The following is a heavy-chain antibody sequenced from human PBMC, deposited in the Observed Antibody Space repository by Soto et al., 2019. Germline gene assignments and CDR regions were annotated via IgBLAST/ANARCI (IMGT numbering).Heavy chain of an antibody. CDR2: IIPIFGTA. D-gene: IGHD2-21*02. Sequence: QVQLVQSGAEVKKPGSSVKVSCKASGGTFSSYAISWVRQAPGQGLEWMGGIIPIFGTANYAQKFQGRVRITADKSASTDYMELSSLRSEDTAVYYCARGSGYCGGDCYRYYFDYWGQGTLVTVSS. CDR1: GGTFSSYA. CDR3: ARGSGYCGGDCYRYYFDY. V-gene: IGHV1-69*06. J-gene: IGHJ4*02.